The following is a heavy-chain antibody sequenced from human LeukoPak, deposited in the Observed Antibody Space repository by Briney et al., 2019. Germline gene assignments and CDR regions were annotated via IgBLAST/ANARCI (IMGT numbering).Heavy chain of an antibody. CDR2: IIPIFGTA. CDR3: ATDIVGASDFDY. J-gene: IGHJ4*02. D-gene: IGHD1-26*01. CDR1: GGTFTSYA. V-gene: IGHV1-69*06. Sequence: SVKVSCKASGGTFTSYANSLERHPPGQGLEWMGGIIPIFGTANYAQKFQGRVTITADKSTSTAYMELRSLRSEDTAVYYCATDIVGASDFDYWGQGTLVTVSS.